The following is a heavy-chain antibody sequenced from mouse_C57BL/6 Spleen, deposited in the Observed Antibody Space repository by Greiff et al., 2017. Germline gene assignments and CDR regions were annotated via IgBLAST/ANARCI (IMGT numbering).Heavy chain of an antibody. D-gene: IGHD3-1*01. Sequence: QVQLQQPGAELVMPGASVKLSCKASGYTFTSYWMHWVKQRPGQGLEWIGELDPSDSYTNYNQKFKGKYTLTVDKYSSTAYMQLSSLTSAVSAVYYCARKQPHYYAKGNWGQGTSVTVSS. J-gene: IGHJ4*01. CDR3: ARKQPHYYAKGN. V-gene: IGHV1-69*01. CDR1: GYTFTSYW. CDR2: LDPSDSYT.